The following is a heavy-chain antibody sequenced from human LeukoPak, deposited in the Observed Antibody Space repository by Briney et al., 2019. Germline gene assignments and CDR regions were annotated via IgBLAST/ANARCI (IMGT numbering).Heavy chain of an antibody. V-gene: IGHV3-33*01. CDR2: IWYDGSSK. D-gene: IGHD6-13*01. J-gene: IGHJ4*02. CDR3: ARSQSSSLIDY. Sequence: GGSLRLSCAASGFSFSAYGVHWVRQAPGKGLEWVAVIWYDGSSKDYADSVKGRFTLPRDNSKNTLYLQMNSLTVEDTAVYYCARSQSSSLIDYWGQGTLVTVSS. CDR1: GFSFSAYG.